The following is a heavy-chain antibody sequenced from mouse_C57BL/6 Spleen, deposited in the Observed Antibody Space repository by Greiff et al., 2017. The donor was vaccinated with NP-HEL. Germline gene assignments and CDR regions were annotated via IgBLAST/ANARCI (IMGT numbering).Heavy chain of an antibody. Sequence: QVHVKQSGPELVKPGASVKLSSKASGYTFTSYDINWVKQRPGQGLEWIGWIYPRDGSTKYNEKFKGKATLTVDTSSSTAYMELHSLTSEDSAVYFCARDYDGSRGRSYYAMDYWGQGTSVTVSS. CDR1: GYTFTSYD. CDR2: IYPRDGST. CDR3: ARDYDGSRGRSYYAMDY. J-gene: IGHJ4*01. D-gene: IGHD1-1*01. V-gene: IGHV1-85*01.